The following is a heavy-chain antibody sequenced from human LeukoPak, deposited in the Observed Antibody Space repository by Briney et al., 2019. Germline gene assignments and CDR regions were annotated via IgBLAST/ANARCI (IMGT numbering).Heavy chain of an antibody. V-gene: IGHV4-30-2*01. CDR3: ARDDFGVVGFAY. Sequence: PSQTLSLTCAVSGGSISSGGFSWSWIRQPPGKGLEWIGYIYHSGSTYYNPSLKSRVTISVDRSKNQFSLKLSSVTAADTAVYYCARDDFGVVGFAYWGQGTLVTVSS. D-gene: IGHD3-3*01. J-gene: IGHJ4*02. CDR1: GGSISSGGFS. CDR2: IYHSGST.